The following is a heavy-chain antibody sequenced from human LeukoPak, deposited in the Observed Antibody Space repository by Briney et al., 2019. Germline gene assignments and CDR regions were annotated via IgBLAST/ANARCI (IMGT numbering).Heavy chain of an antibody. CDR3: ARGLVGATYRIDY. V-gene: IGHV4-59*01. J-gene: IGHJ4*02. D-gene: IGHD1-26*01. CDR2: IYYSGST. CDR1: GGSISSYY. Sequence: SETLSLTCTVSGGSISSYYWSWIRQPPGKGLEWIGYIYYSGSTNYNPSLKSRVTISVDTSKNQFSLKLSSVTAAETAVYYCARGLVGATYRIDYWDQGTLVTVSS.